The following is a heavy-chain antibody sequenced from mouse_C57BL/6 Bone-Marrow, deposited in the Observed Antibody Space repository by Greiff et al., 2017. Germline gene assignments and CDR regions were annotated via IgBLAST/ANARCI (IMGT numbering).Heavy chain of an antibody. J-gene: IGHJ2*01. V-gene: IGHV14-4*01. CDR3: TTGAVVPYFDY. CDR1: GFNIKDDY. CDR2: IDPENGDT. Sequence: VQLKQSGAELVRPGASVKLSCTASGFNIKDDYMHWVKQRPEQGLEWIGWIDPENGDTEYASKFQGKATITADTSSNTAYLQLSSLTSEDTAVDYCTTGAVVPYFDYWGQGTTLTVSS. D-gene: IGHD1-1*01.